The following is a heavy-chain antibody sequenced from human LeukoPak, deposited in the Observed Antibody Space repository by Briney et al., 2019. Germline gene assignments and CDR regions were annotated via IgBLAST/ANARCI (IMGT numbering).Heavy chain of an antibody. Sequence: GGSLRLSCAASGFTFSSYGMHWVRQAPGEGLEWVAFIRYDGSNKYYADSVKGRFTISRDNSKNTLYLQMNSLRAEDTAVYYCAKGVPAAITYWGQGTLVTVSS. D-gene: IGHD2-2*02. CDR1: GFTFSSYG. CDR2: IRYDGSNK. CDR3: AKGVPAAITY. J-gene: IGHJ4*02. V-gene: IGHV3-30*02.